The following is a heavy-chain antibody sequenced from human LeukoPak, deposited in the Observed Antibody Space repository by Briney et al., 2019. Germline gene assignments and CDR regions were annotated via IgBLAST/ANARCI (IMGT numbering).Heavy chain of an antibody. J-gene: IGHJ4*02. CDR3: ARDLTYYDSSGYYYFDY. Sequence: GSLRLSCAASGFTFSSYAMTWVRQAPGKGLEWVSSISSSSSYIYYADSVKGRFTISRDNAKNSLYLQMNSLRAEDTAVYYCARDLTYYDSSGYYYFDYWGQGTLVTVSS. CDR1: GFTFSSYA. D-gene: IGHD3-22*01. V-gene: IGHV3-21*01. CDR2: ISSSSSYI.